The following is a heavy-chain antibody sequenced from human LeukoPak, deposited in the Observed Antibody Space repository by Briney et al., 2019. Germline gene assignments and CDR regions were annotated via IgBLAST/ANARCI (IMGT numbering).Heavy chain of an antibody. CDR1: GFTFSSYG. CDR3: AKEGHGSSLDY. D-gene: IGHD6-13*01. V-gene: IGHV3-30*18. Sequence: GVSLRLSCAASGFTFSSYGMHWVRQAPGKGLEWVAVISYDGSNKYYADSLKGRFTISRDNSKNTLYLQMNSLRAEDTAVYYCAKEGHGSSLDYWGQGTLVTVSS. J-gene: IGHJ4*02. CDR2: ISYDGSNK.